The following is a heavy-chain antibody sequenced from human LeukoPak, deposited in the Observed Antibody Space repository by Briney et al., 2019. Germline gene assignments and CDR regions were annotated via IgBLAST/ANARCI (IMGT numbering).Heavy chain of an antibody. CDR3: ARRNDEDYYYGMDV. CDR2: KYYGGTT. Sequence: SETLSLTCTVSGGSISSSSSYWGWIRQPPGKGLEWIGSKYYGGTTYCNPSLKSRVTISVDTSKNQFSLKLSSVTAADTAVYYCARRNDEDYYYGMDVWGQGTTVTVSS. J-gene: IGHJ6*02. CDR1: GGSISSSSSY. D-gene: IGHD1-1*01. V-gene: IGHV4-39*01.